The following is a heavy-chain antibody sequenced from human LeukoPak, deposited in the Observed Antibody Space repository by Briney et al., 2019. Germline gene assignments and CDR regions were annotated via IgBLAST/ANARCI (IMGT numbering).Heavy chain of an antibody. Sequence: GGSLRLSCAASGFTFDDYAMHWVRQPPGKGLEWVSLISGDGGSTYYADSVKGRFTISRDNSKNSLYLQMSSLRTEDTALYYCAKVFSGNYGLSDYWGQGTLVTVSS. V-gene: IGHV3-43*02. D-gene: IGHD1-26*01. J-gene: IGHJ4*02. CDR1: GFTFDDYA. CDR3: AKVFSGNYGLSDY. CDR2: ISGDGGST.